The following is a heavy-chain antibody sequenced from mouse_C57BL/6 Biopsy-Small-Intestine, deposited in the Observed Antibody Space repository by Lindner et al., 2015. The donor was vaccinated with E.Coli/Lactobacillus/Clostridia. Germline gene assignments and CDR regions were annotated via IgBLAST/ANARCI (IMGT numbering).Heavy chain of an antibody. CDR1: GHTFTDYN. CDR3: VPYGYDVDY. Sequence: QLQESGPELVKPGASVRISCKASGHTFTDYNMNWVKQSHGKSLEWIGYINPNNGGATYNQKFKGKATLTVDKSSSTAYMELRSLTSEDSAVYYCVPYGYDVDYWGQGTTLTVSS. V-gene: IGHV1-26*01. D-gene: IGHD2-2*01. J-gene: IGHJ2*01. CDR2: INPNNGGA.